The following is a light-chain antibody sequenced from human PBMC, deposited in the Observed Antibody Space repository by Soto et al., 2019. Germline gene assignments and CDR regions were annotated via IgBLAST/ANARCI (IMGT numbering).Light chain of an antibody. V-gene: IGKV3-15*01. CDR1: ESVHSN. CDR2: YAS. CDR3: QHYSNWPPT. Sequence: EMVMTQSPATLSVSPGERVTLSCRASESVHSNLAWYQQQPGQGPSLLIYYASTRVTGVPDRFSGSGSGTEFTLTISSLQSEDFGVYCCQHYSNWPPTFGPGTKVEIK. J-gene: IGKJ3*01.